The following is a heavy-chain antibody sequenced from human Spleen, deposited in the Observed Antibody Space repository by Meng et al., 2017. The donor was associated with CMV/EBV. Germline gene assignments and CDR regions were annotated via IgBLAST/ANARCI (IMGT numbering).Heavy chain of an antibody. CDR1: GFTFTNYA. J-gene: IGHJ6*02. Sequence: GESLKISCAASGFTFTNYAMHWVRQAPGKGLEWVATIRYDGTNKYYGESVKGRFTISRDNSTNTLYLQMKGLRAEDTAVYYCARGEQLDKANYYYYYGMDVWGQGTTVTVSS. CDR2: IRYDGTNK. V-gene: IGHV3-30*02. CDR3: ARGEQLDKANYYYYYGMDV. D-gene: IGHD6-13*01.